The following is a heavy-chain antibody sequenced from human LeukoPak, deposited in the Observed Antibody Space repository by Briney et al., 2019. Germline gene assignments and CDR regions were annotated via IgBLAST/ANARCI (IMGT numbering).Heavy chain of an antibody. Sequence: GGSLRLSCAASGFTFSSYWMNWARQAPGKGLEWVASINHNGNVNYYVDSVKGRFTISRDNSKNTLYLQMNSLRAEDTAVYYCANPTQGYWGQGTLVTVSS. CDR1: GFTFSSYW. CDR2: INHNGNVN. V-gene: IGHV3-7*01. CDR3: ANPTQGY. J-gene: IGHJ4*02.